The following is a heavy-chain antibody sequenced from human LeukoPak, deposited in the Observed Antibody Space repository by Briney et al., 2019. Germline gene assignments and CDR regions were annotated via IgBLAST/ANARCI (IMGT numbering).Heavy chain of an antibody. Sequence: GESLKISCKGSGYSFTSYGIGWVRQMPGKGLEWMGIIYPGDSDSRYSPSFQGQVTISADKSISTAYLQWSSLKASDTAMYYCARQQGASMVRGVISPFDYWGQGTLVTVSS. D-gene: IGHD3-10*01. V-gene: IGHV5-51*01. CDR1: GYSFTSYG. J-gene: IGHJ4*02. CDR3: ARQQGASMVRGVISPFDY. CDR2: IYPGDSDS.